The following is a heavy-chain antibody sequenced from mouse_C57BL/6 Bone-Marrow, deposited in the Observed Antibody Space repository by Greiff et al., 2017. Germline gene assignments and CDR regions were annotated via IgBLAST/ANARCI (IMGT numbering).Heavy chain of an antibody. Sequence: VQLQQSGPELVKPGASVKISCKASGYTFTDYYMNWVKQSHGKSLEWIGDINPNNGGTSYNQKFKGKATLTVDKSSSTAYMELRSLTSEDSAVXYCARGYGNYYFAYWGQGTTLTVSS. CDR3: ARGYGNYYFAY. CDR1: GYTFTDYY. CDR2: INPNNGGT. D-gene: IGHD2-1*01. J-gene: IGHJ2*01. V-gene: IGHV1-26*01.